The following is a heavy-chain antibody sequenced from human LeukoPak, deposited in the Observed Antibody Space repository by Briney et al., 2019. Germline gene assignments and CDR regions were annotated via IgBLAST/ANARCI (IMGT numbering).Heavy chain of an antibody. V-gene: IGHV3-21*01. CDR1: GFTFSSYS. CDR3: ARGPIYDFWSGYYNYFDY. Sequence: PGGSLRLSCAASGFTFSSYSMNWVRQAPGKGLEWVSSISSSSSYIYYADSVKGRFTISRDNAKNSLYLQMNCLRAEDTAVYYCARGPIYDFWSGYYNYFDYWGQGTLVTVSS. D-gene: IGHD3-3*01. J-gene: IGHJ4*02. CDR2: ISSSSSYI.